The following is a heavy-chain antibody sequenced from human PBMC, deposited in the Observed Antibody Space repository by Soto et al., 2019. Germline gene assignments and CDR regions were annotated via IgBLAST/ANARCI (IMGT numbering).Heavy chain of an antibody. CDR3: AKGRASDCPGCTQDY. CDR2: INWNGGST. D-gene: IGHD2-21*02. Sequence: GGSLRLSCAASRFTFDDYGMSWVRQAPGKGLEWVSGINWNGGSTGYADYVKGRFTISRDNAKNSLYMQMNSLRAEDTAVYYCAKGRASDCPGCTQDYWGQGT. J-gene: IGHJ4*02. CDR1: RFTFDDYG. V-gene: IGHV3-20*04.